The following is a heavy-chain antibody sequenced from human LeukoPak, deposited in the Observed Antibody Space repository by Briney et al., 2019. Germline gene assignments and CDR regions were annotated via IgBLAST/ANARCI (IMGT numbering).Heavy chain of an antibody. J-gene: IGHJ4*02. CDR2: ISGSGGST. Sequence: SGGSLRLSCAASGFTFSSYAMSWVRQAPGKGLEWVSAISGSGGSTYYADSVKGRFTISRDNSKNTLYLQMNSLTAEDTAVYYCAKGPFWGYYDSSCYYYPFDYWGQGTLVTVSS. CDR1: GFTFSSYA. CDR3: AKGPFWGYYDSSCYYYPFDY. V-gene: IGHV3-23*01. D-gene: IGHD3-22*01.